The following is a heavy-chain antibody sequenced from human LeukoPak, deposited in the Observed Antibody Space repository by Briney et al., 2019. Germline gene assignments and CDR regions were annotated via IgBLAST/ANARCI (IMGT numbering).Heavy chain of an antibody. V-gene: IGHV3-9*01. Sequence: PGGSLRLSCAASGFTFDDYAMHWVRQAPGKGLEWVSGISWNSGSIGYADSVKGRFTISRDNAKNSLYLQMNSLRAEDTALYYCAKAPLDCSSTSCYTGYFDYWGQGTLVTVS. D-gene: IGHD2-2*02. CDR1: GFTFDDYA. CDR2: ISWNSGSI. CDR3: AKAPLDCSSTSCYTGYFDY. J-gene: IGHJ4*02.